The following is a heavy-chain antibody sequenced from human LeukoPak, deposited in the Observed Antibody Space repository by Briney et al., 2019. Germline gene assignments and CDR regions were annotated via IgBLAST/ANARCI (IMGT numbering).Heavy chain of an antibody. D-gene: IGHD3-22*01. Sequence: SETLSLTCTVSGVSIRGYNWCCIRQPPGKGLEWIGFIYYSGSTNYNPSLKSRVTISVDTSKNQFSLKLSSVTAADTAVYYCARHLGYYDSSGYFSEGSAFNIWGQGTMVTVSS. CDR3: ARHLGYYDSSGYFSEGSAFNI. J-gene: IGHJ3*02. CDR1: GVSIRGYN. CDR2: IYYSGST. V-gene: IGHV4-59*08.